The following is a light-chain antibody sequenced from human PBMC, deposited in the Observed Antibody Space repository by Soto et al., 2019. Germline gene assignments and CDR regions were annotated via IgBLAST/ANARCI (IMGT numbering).Light chain of an antibody. CDR3: QHDNSYSEA. CDR1: QTISSW. V-gene: IGKV1-5*03. Sequence: DIQMTQSPSTLSAYVGDRVTITCRASQTISSWLAWYQQKPGKAPKLLIYKASTLKSGVPSRFSGSGSGTEFTLTISSLQPDDFATYYCQHDNSYSEAFGQGTKVDIK. CDR2: KAS. J-gene: IGKJ1*01.